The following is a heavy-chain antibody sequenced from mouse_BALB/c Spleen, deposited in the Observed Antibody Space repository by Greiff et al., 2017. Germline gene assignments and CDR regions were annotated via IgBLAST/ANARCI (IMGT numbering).Heavy chain of an antibody. CDR2: ISYDGSN. V-gene: IGHV3-6*02. Sequence: EVQLQESGPGLVKPSQSLSLTCSVTGYSITSGYYWNWIRQFPGNKLEWMGYISYDGSNNYNPSLKNRISITRDTSKNQFFLKLNSVTTEDTATYYCASLRPFAYWGQGTLVTVSA. CDR3: ASLRPFAY. D-gene: IGHD1-2*01. J-gene: IGHJ3*01. CDR1: GYSITSGYY.